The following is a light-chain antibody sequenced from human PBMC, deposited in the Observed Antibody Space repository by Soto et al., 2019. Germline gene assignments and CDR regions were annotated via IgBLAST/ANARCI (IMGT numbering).Light chain of an antibody. CDR1: QSVNSK. V-gene: IGKV3-11*01. CDR2: DAS. Sequence: EIVFTQSPAALSLSPGERATLSCRASQSVNSKLAWYQQKPGQAPRLLIYDASNRATGIPTRFSGSGSGTDFTLTISSLEPEDIGVYYCQQRNNWPLTFGGGTKVEIK. J-gene: IGKJ4*01. CDR3: QQRNNWPLT.